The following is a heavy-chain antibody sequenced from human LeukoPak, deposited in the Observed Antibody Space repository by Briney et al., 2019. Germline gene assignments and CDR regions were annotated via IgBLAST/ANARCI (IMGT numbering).Heavy chain of an antibody. CDR2: IYYSGST. Sequence: KPSETLSLTCTVSGGSISSSSYYWGWIRQPPGKGLEWIGSIYYSGSTYYNPSLKSRVTISVDTSKNQFSLKLSSVTAADTAVYYCARGPLYDYVWGSYRRKEPRFDPWGQGTLVTVSS. V-gene: IGHV4-39*07. J-gene: IGHJ5*02. D-gene: IGHD3-16*02. CDR3: ARGPLYDYVWGSYRRKEPRFDP. CDR1: GGSISSSSYY.